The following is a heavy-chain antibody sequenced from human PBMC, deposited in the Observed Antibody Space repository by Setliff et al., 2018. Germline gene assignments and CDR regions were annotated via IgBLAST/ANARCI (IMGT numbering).Heavy chain of an antibody. D-gene: IGHD3-10*01. CDR3: AREKSVWFGELIGGAFDI. V-gene: IGHV3-74*01. Sequence: GESLKISCAASGFTFSSYWMHWVRQAPGKGPVWVSRINSDGSSTSYADPVKGRFTTSRDNAKNTLYLQMNSLRAEDTAVYYCAREKSVWFGELIGGAFDIWGQGTMVTVSS. J-gene: IGHJ3*02. CDR2: INSDGSST. CDR1: GFTFSSYW.